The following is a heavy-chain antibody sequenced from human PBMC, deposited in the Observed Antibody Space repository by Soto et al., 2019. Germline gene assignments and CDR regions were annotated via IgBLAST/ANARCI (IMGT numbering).Heavy chain of an antibody. CDR2: IKQDGSEK. D-gene: IGHD6-6*01. V-gene: IGHV3-7*01. Sequence: GGSLRLSCAASGFTFSSYWMSWVRQAPGKGLEWVANIKQDGSEKYYVDSVKGRFTISRDNAKNSLYLQMNSLRAEDTAVYYCARLADSIAAYYMDVWGKGTTVTVSS. CDR3: ARLADSIAAYYMDV. CDR1: GFTFSSYW. J-gene: IGHJ6*03.